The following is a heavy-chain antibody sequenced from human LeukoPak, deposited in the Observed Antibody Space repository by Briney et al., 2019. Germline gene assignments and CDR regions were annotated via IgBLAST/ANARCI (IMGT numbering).Heavy chain of an antibody. J-gene: IGHJ5*02. Sequence: GGSLRLSCAAPGFTFSDYYMSWIRQAPGKGLEWVSYISSSGSTICYADSVKGRFTISRDNAKNSLYLQMNSLRAEDTAVYYCAKDSGSGWYFNWFDPWGQGTLVTVSS. CDR1: GFTFSDYY. V-gene: IGHV3-11*01. CDR3: AKDSGSGWYFNWFDP. CDR2: ISSSGSTI. D-gene: IGHD6-19*01.